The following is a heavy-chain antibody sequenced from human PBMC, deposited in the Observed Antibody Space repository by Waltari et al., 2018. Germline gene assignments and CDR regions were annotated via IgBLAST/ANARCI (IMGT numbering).Heavy chain of an antibody. D-gene: IGHD3-22*01. J-gene: IGHJ6*02. CDR1: AFTFRSYA. CDR3: ARDYCDRTNCHGMDV. CDR2: ISYNERNI. V-gene: IGHV3-30*04. Sequence: QVQLVESGGGVVQPGRSLSLSCAASAFTFRSYAMHWVRQAPGKGLEWVAVISYNERNIYYVDSVKGRFIISRDNSRKMLYLQMNSLRTEDTAVYYCARDYCDRTNCHGMDVWGQGTTVTVSS.